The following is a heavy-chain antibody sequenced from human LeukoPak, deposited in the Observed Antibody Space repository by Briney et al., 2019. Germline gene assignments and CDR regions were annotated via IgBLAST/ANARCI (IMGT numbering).Heavy chain of an antibody. D-gene: IGHD6-6*01. CDR1: GFTFSSYE. V-gene: IGHV3-48*03. Sequence: QPGGSLRLSCAASGFTFSSYEMNWVRQAPGKGLEWVSYISSSGSTIYYADSVKGRFTISRDNSKNTLYLQMNSLRAEDTAVYYCAKDSEAARNYYYYYMDVWGKGTTVTVSS. CDR2: ISSSGSTI. J-gene: IGHJ6*03. CDR3: AKDSEAARNYYYYYMDV.